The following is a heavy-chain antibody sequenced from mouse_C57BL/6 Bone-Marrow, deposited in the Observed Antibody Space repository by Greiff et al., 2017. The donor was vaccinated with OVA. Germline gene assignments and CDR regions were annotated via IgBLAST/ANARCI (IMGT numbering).Heavy chain of an antibody. D-gene: IGHD2-2*01. CDR3: ARDANYYGYMDY. CDR2: SRNKANDYTT. CDR1: GFTFSDFY. Sequence: EVKLMESGGGLVQSGRSLRLSCATSGFTFSDFYMEWVRQAPGKGLEWIAASRNKANDYTTEYSASVKGRFIVSRDTSQSILYLQMNALRAEDTAIYYCARDANYYGYMDYWGQGTSVTVSS. V-gene: IGHV7-1*01. J-gene: IGHJ4*01.